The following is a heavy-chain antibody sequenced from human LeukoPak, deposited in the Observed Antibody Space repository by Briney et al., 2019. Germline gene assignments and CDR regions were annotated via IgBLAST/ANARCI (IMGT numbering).Heavy chain of an antibody. CDR3: AVPAATNHNNAFDI. CDR2: INHSGST. V-gene: IGHV4-34*01. Sequence: SETLSLTCAVYGGSFSGYYWSWIRQPPGKGLEWIGEINHSGSTNYNPSLKSRVTISVDTSKNQFSLKLSSVTAADTAVYYCAVPAATNHNNAFDIWGQGTMVIVSS. CDR1: GGSFSGYY. J-gene: IGHJ3*02. D-gene: IGHD2-2*01.